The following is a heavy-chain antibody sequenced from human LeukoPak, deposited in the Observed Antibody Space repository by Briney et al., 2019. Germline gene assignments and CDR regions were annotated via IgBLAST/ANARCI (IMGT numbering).Heavy chain of an antibody. Sequence: SETLSLTCTVSGGSISSYYWSWIRQPPGKGLEWIGYIYYSGSTNYNPPLKSRVTISVDTSKNQFSLKLSSVTAADTAVYYCARRDPIAAAPFGYWGQGTLVTVSS. CDR2: IYYSGST. CDR1: GGSISSYY. J-gene: IGHJ4*02. D-gene: IGHD6-13*01. CDR3: ARRDPIAAAPFGY. V-gene: IGHV4-59*08.